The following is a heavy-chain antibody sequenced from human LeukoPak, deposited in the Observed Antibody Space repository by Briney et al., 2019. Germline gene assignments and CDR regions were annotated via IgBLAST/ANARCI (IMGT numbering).Heavy chain of an antibody. J-gene: IGHJ4*02. CDR1: GYTFVSYD. Sequence: ASVKVSCKASGYTFVSYDINWVRKATGQGLEWMGWMNPGSGNTGYAQSFQGRVTMTRPTSTTTAYMELSCLRSEDTAISYCARLSETAAYYYTSSYYFLGYWGQGTLVTVDS. CDR2: MNPGSGNT. CDR3: ARLSETAAYYYTSSYYFLGY. V-gene: IGHV1-8*02. D-gene: IGHD3-22*01.